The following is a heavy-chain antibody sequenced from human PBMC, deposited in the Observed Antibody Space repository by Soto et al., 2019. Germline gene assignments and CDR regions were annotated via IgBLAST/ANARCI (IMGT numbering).Heavy chain of an antibody. CDR3: ARVTGAGDYYYYYMDV. V-gene: IGHV3-33*01. J-gene: IGHJ6*03. CDR2: IWYDGSNK. D-gene: IGHD6-13*01. CDR1: GFTFSSYG. Sequence: QVQLVESGGGVVQPGRSLRLSCAASGFTFSSYGMHWVRQAPGKGLEWVAVIWYDGSNKYYADSVKGRFTISRDNSKNTLYLQMNSLRAEDTAVYYCARVTGAGDYYYYYMDVWGKGTTVTVSS.